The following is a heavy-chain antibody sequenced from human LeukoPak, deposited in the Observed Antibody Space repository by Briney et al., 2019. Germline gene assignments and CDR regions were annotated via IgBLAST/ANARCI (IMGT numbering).Heavy chain of an antibody. D-gene: IGHD5-24*01. J-gene: IGHJ4*02. CDR2: MYYSGST. V-gene: IGHV4-39*01. Sequence: SETLSLTCTVSGGSISNSSYYWGWIRQPPGKGLEWIGSMYYSGSTYYNPSLKSRATISVGTCKNQFSLKLSSVTAADTAVYYCARHGRMGTINPSYWGQGTLVTVSS. CDR3: ARHGRMGTINPSY. CDR1: GGSISNSSYY.